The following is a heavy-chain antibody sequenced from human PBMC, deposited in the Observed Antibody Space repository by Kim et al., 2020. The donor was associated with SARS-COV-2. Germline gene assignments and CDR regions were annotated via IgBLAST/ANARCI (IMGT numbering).Heavy chain of an antibody. CDR3: ARDGYGDYSQRAFDI. D-gene: IGHD4-17*01. CDR1: GDSVSGNTAA. Sequence: SQTLSLTCAISGDSVSGNTAAWNWIRQSPSRGLEWLGRTYYRSKWYNAYAVSVKSRIIINPDTSKNQFSLQLNSVTPEDTAVYYCARDGYGDYSQRAFDIWGQGTMVTVSS. CDR2: TYYRSKWYN. V-gene: IGHV6-1*01. J-gene: IGHJ3*02.